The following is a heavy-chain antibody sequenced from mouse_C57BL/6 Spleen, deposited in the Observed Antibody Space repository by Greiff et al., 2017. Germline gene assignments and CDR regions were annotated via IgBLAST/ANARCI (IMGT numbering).Heavy chain of an antibody. CDR1: GYTFTSYW. V-gene: IGHV1-69*01. CDR2: IDPSDSYT. D-gene: IGHD3-2*02. J-gene: IGHJ2*01. Sequence: QVQLQQSGAELVMPGASVKLSCKASGYTFTSYWMHWVKQRPGQGLEWIGEIDPSDSYTNYNQKFKGKSTLTVDKSSSTAYMQLSSLTSEDSAVYYCASSQTAQALDYWGQGTTLTVSS. CDR3: ASSQTAQALDY.